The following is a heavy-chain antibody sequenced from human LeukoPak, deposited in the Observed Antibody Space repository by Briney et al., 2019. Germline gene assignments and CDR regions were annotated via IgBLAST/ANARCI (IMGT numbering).Heavy chain of an antibody. CDR3: ARAVGYCSSTSCYRGDYYYYMDV. CDR1: GGTFSSYA. J-gene: IGHJ6*03. D-gene: IGHD2-2*02. Sequence: ASVKVSCKASGGTFSSYAISWVRQAPGQGLEWMGGIIPIFGTANYAQKFQGRVTITADESTSTAYMELSSLRSEDTAVYYCARAVGYCSSTSCYRGDYYYYMDVWGKGTTVTVSS. CDR2: IIPIFGTA. V-gene: IGHV1-69*13.